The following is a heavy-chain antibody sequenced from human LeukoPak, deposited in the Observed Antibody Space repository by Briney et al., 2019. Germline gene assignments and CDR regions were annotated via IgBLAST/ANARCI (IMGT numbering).Heavy chain of an antibody. Sequence: ASVKVSCKASGGTFSSYAISWVRQAPGQGLEWMGGIIPIFGTANYAQKFQGRVTITADESTSTAYMELSSLRSEDTAVYYCAGYTTQDLERSTTFDPWGQGTLVTVSS. CDR1: GGTFSSYA. J-gene: IGHJ5*02. D-gene: IGHD3-3*01. CDR2: IIPIFGTA. CDR3: AGYTTQDLERSTTFDP. V-gene: IGHV1-69*01.